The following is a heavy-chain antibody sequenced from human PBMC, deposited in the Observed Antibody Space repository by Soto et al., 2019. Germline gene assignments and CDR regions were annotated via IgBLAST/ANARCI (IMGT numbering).Heavy chain of an antibody. CDR2: IYSGGST. CDR3: ARKMTTVTTSFDY. V-gene: IGHV3-53*01. D-gene: IGHD4-17*01. Sequence: GSLRLSCAASGFSVSSNYMSWVRQAPGKGLEWVSVIYSGGSTYYADSVKGRFTISRDNSKNTLYLQMYSLRAEDTAVYYCARKMTTVTTSFDYWGQGTLVTVSS. CDR1: GFSVSSNY. J-gene: IGHJ4*02.